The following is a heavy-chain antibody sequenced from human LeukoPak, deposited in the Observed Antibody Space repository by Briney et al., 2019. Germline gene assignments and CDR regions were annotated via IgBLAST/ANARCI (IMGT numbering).Heavy chain of an antibody. J-gene: IGHJ5*02. D-gene: IGHD6-19*01. CDR3: ALAHSGWFHGGWFDP. CDR1: GGSFSGYY. V-gene: IGHV4-34*01. CDR2: INHSGST. Sequence: PSETLSLTCAVYGGSFSGYYWSWIRQPPGKGLEWIGDINHSGSTNYNPSLKSRVTISVDTSKNQFSLKLSSVTAADTAVYYCALAHSGWFHGGWFDPWGQGTLVTVSS.